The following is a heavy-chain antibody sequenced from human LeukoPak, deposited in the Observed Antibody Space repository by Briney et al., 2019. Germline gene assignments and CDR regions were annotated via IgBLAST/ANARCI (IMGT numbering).Heavy chain of an antibody. Sequence: SETLSLTCIVSGASINDYHWSWIRQPAGKGLEWIGRIYSSGSTKYNPSLKSRVTMSVDTSKNQFSLKLSSVTAADTAMYYCGRHPYYWNNSGLDYFDYWGQGTLVTVSS. V-gene: IGHV4-4*07. CDR1: GASINDYH. CDR2: IYSSGST. CDR3: GRHPYYWNNSGLDYFDY. D-gene: IGHD3-22*01. J-gene: IGHJ4*02.